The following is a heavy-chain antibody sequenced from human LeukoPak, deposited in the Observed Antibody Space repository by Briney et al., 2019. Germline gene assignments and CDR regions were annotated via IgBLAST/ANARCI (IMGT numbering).Heavy chain of an antibody. J-gene: IGHJ6*02. CDR1: GFTFSSYW. D-gene: IGHD4-17*01. Sequence: GGSLRLSCAASGFTFSSYWMHWVRHAPGKGLVWVSRINSDGRSTSYADSVKGRFTISRDNAKNTLFLQKNSLRAEDTAVYYCARGTTVTKDYYYSMDVWGQGTTVIVSS. CDR3: ARGTTVTKDYYYSMDV. CDR2: INSDGRST. V-gene: IGHV3-74*01.